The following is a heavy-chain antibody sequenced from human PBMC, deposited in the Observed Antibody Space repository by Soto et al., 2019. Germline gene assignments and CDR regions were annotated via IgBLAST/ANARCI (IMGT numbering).Heavy chain of an antibody. D-gene: IGHD3-10*01. J-gene: IGHJ4*02. CDR2: IYHSGST. V-gene: IGHV4-30-2*02. CDR3: ARSLVRGVYFDY. CDR1: GGSISSGGYS. Sequence: SETLSLTCAVYGGSISSGGYSWSWIRQPPGKGLEWIGYIYHSGSTNNNPSLKSRVTMLIDRSTNQFFLRLTSVTAADTAVYYCARSLVRGVYFDYWGQGTLVTVSS.